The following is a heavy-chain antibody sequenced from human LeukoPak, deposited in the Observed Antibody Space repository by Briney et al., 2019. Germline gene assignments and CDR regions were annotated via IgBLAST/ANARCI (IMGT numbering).Heavy chain of an antibody. D-gene: IGHD1-1*01. CDR3: ARDRGGTGDFDY. CDR1: GYTFTSYA. Sequence: ASVKVSCKASGYTFTSYAMHWVRRAPGQRLEWMGWINAGNGDTKYSQKFQGRVTIARDTSASTAYMKLSSLRSEDTAVYYCARDRGGTGDFDYWGQGTLVTVSS. V-gene: IGHV1-3*01. CDR2: INAGNGDT. J-gene: IGHJ4*02.